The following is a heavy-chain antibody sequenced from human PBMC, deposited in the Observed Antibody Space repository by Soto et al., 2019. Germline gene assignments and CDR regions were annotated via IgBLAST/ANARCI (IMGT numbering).Heavy chain of an antibody. D-gene: IGHD6-13*01. J-gene: IGHJ4*02. V-gene: IGHV3-21*06. Sequence: GGSLRLSCAASGFTFTSYTMNWVRQAPGKGLEWVSSISSSSDYIYYADPMKGRVTISRDNAKNSLFLDMNSLTGEDTAVYYCARARVYATGPLDFWGQGTLVTVSS. CDR1: GFTFTSYT. CDR3: ARARVYATGPLDF. CDR2: ISSSSDYI.